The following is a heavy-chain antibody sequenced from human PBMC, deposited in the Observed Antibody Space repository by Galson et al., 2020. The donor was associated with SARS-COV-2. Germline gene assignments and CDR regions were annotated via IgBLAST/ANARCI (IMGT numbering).Heavy chain of an antibody. Sequence: GGSLRLPCAASGFTFISYSLNWVRQAPGKGLEWVSSISSGSSYIYYADSVRGRFTISRDNAKNSLFLQMNSLRTEDTAVYYCARVGDMATIPDRYLFYGLDVWGQGTTVAVSS. J-gene: IGHJ6*02. D-gene: IGHD3-16*01. CDR1: GFTFISYS. CDR3: ARVGDMATIPDRYLFYGLDV. CDR2: ISSGSSYI. V-gene: IGHV3-21*06.